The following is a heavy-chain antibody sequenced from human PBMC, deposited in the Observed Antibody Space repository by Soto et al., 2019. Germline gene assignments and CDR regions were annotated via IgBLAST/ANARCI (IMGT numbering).Heavy chain of an antibody. J-gene: IGHJ4*02. CDR1: GFTFSSYA. D-gene: IGHD3-3*01. V-gene: IGHV3-23*01. Sequence: GGSLRLSCAASGFTFSSYAMSWVRQAPGKGLEWVSAISGSGGSTYYADSVKGRFTISRDNSKNTLYLQMNSLRAEDTAVYYCAKPLGFWSGHLPTTFDYWGQGTLVTVSS. CDR2: ISGSGGST. CDR3: AKPLGFWSGHLPTTFDY.